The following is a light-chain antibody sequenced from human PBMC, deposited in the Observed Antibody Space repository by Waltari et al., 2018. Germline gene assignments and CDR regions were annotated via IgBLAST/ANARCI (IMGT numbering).Light chain of an antibody. CDR3: QHYGTSPQWT. CDR2: DAS. Sequence: EVVLTQSPGTVSLSPGQRAILSCRASQSLANNYVAWLQQKPGQAPRLLFFDASLRATGVPDRFSASGSGTDFTLTINRLEPEDFAVYYCQHYGTSPQWTFGQGTKVEI. J-gene: IGKJ1*01. V-gene: IGKV3-20*01. CDR1: QSLANNY.